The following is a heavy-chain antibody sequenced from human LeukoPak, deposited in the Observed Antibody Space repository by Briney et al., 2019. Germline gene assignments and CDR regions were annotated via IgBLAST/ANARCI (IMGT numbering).Heavy chain of an antibody. CDR3: AKDGWYYESSGLGAFDV. Sequence: GRSLRLSCAASGFTFSSYAMSWVRQAPGKGLEWVSTISGSGGSTYYADSVKGRFTISRDNSKNTLYLQMDSLRADDTAVYYCAKDGWYYESSGLGAFDVWGQGTMVTVSS. V-gene: IGHV3-23*01. D-gene: IGHD3-22*01. J-gene: IGHJ3*01. CDR2: ISGSGGST. CDR1: GFTFSSYA.